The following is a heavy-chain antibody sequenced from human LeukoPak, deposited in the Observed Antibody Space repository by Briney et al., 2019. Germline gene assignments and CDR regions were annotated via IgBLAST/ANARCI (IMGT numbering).Heavy chain of an antibody. J-gene: IGHJ6*03. V-gene: IGHV4-61*02. CDR3: ASVPTPPYYYYYMDV. CDR2: VYSSGSA. Sequence: SETLSLTCTVSGGFISRGDYYWNWIRQPAGKGLEWIGRVYSSGSAYSNPSLRSRVTISVDTSKNHFSLKLSSVTAADTAVYYCASVPTPPYYYYYMDVWGKGTTVTVSS. CDR1: GGFISRGDYY. D-gene: IGHD2-15*01.